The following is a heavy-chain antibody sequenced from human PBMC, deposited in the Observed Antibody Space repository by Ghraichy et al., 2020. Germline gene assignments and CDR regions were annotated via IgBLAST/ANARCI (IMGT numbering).Heavy chain of an antibody. CDR2: ISSTSSHI. D-gene: IGHD4-17*01. CDR1: GFAFSSHS. V-gene: IGHV3-21*06. J-gene: IGHJ6*02. CDR3: ARGAGYADYQFYYFYGMDV. Sequence: GESLRLSCAASGFAFSSHSMTWVRQAPGKGLEWVSSISSTSSHIYYAVSVEGRVTVSRDNARNSLYLHMNRLRVEDTGVYFCARGAGYADYQFYYFYGMDVWGQGTTVTVSS.